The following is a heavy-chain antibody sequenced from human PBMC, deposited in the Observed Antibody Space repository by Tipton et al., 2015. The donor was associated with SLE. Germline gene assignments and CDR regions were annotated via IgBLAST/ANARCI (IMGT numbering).Heavy chain of an antibody. J-gene: IGHJ2*01. Sequence: LRLSCTVSGGSISSYYWSWIRQPPGKGLEWIEYIYYSGSTNYNPSLKSRVTISVDTSKNQFSLKLSSVTAADTAVYYCAREGLRYFDLWGRGTLVTVSS. CDR3: AREGLRYFDL. D-gene: IGHD3/OR15-3a*01. V-gene: IGHV4-59*01. CDR2: IYYSGST. CDR1: GGSISSYY.